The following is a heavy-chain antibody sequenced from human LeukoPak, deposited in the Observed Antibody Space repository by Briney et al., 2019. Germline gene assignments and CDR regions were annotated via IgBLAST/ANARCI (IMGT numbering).Heavy chain of an antibody. V-gene: IGHV7-4-1*02. Sequence: GASVKVSCKASGYTFTGYYMHWVRQAPGQGLEWMGWINTNTGNPTYAQGFTGRFVFSLDTSVSTAYLQISSLKAEDTAVYYCARDFWDTYSSSWSTLGYYYYGMDVWGQGTTVTVSS. D-gene: IGHD6-13*01. CDR3: ARDFWDTYSSSWSTLGYYYYGMDV. CDR2: INTNTGNP. CDR1: GYTFTGYY. J-gene: IGHJ6*02.